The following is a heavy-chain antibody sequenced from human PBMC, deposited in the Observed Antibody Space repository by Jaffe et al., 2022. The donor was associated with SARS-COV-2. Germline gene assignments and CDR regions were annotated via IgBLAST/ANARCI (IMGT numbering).Heavy chain of an antibody. CDR3: AQDRYIDSGRDDY. D-gene: IGHD6-25*01. V-gene: IGHV3-23*01. CDR1: GFTFSSYA. Sequence: EVQLLESGGGLVQPGGSLRLSCAASGFTFSSYAMSWVRQAPGKGLEWVSSLSGSGGRTNYADSVKGRFTISRDNSKNTLYLQMSSLRVEDTAIYYCAQDRYIDSGRDDYWGQGTLVTVSS. J-gene: IGHJ4*02. CDR2: LSGSGGRT.